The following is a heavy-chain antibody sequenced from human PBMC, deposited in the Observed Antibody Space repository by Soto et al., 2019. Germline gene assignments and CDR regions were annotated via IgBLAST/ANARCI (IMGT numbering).Heavy chain of an antibody. CDR1: GGTFSSYA. J-gene: IGHJ6*02. D-gene: IGHD6-6*01. Sequence: QVQLVQSGAEVKKPGSSVKVSCKASGGTFSSYAISWVRQAPGQGLEWMGWIIPIFGTANYAQKFQGRVTITADESTSTAYMELSSLRSEDTAVYYCARDLEYSSSASGAYYYYGMDVWGQGTTVTVSS. CDR3: ARDLEYSSSASGAYYYYGMDV. V-gene: IGHV1-69*01. CDR2: IIPIFGTA.